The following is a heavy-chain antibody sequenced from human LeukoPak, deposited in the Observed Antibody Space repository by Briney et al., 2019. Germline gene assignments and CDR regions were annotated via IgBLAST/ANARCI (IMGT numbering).Heavy chain of an antibody. J-gene: IGHJ3*02. CDR1: GFSVSTSGVA. CDR2: IYWDDDK. D-gene: IGHD3-22*01. Sequence: SGPTLVNPTQTLTLTCTFSGFSVSTSGVAVGWIRQPPGKALEWLALIYWDDDKRYSPSLKSRLTITKDTSNNQVVLTMTNMDPVDTATYYCAHFYYYDSSGYQAAFDIWGQGTMVTVSS. CDR3: AHFYYYDSSGYQAAFDI. V-gene: IGHV2-5*02.